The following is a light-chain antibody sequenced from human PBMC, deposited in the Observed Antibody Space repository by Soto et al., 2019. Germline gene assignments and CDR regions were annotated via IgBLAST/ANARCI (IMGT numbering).Light chain of an antibody. CDR2: DDN. CDR3: GSWDSSLSAYV. CDR1: SSNIGCNS. J-gene: IGLJ1*01. V-gene: IGLV1-51*01. Sequence: QSVMTQPPSVSAAPGQKVTISCSGSSSNIGCNSVSWYQQLPGTAPKLLIYDDNKRPSGIPDRFSGSKSGTSATLGITGFQTGYEAEYYCGSWDSSLSAYVFGTGTKLTVL.